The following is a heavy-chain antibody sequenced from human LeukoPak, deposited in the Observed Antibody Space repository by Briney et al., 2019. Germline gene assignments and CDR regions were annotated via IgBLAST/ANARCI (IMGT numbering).Heavy chain of an antibody. V-gene: IGHV4-39*01. CDR2: IYYSGST. J-gene: IGHJ4*02. CDR3: ARRDKGRPSPTDY. D-gene: IGHD2-2*01. Sequence: SETLSLTCTVSGGSISSSSYYWGWIRQPPGKGLEWIGSIYYSGSTYYNPSLKSRVTISVDTSKNQFSLKLSSVTAADRAVYYCARRDKGRPSPTDYWGQGTLVTVSS. CDR1: GGSISSSSYY.